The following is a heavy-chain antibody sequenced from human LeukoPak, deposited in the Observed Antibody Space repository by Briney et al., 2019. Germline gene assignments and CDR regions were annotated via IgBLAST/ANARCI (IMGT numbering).Heavy chain of an antibody. CDR3: ARAPSTNSGSYYKVIDY. J-gene: IGHJ4*02. V-gene: IGHV4-39*01. CDR1: SGSFRTYY. CDR2: IYYSGST. D-gene: IGHD3-10*01. Sequence: PSETLSLTCTVSSGSFRTYYWSWIRQPPGKGLEWIGSIYYSGSTYYNPSLKSRVTISVDTSKNQFSLKLSSVTAADTAVYYCARAPSTNSGSYYKVIDYWGQGTLVTVSS.